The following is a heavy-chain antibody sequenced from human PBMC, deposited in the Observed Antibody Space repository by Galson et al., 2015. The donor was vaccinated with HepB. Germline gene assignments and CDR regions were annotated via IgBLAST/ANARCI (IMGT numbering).Heavy chain of an antibody. V-gene: IGHV3-23*01. J-gene: IGHJ4*02. CDR3: AKGDDYGGNSGY. Sequence: SLRLSCAASGFTFSSYAMSWVRQAPGKGLEWVSAISGSGGSTYYADSVKGRFTISRDNSKNTLYLQMNSLRAEDTAVYYCAKGDDYGGNSGYWGQGTLVTVSS. D-gene: IGHD4-23*01. CDR1: GFTFSSYA. CDR2: ISGSGGST.